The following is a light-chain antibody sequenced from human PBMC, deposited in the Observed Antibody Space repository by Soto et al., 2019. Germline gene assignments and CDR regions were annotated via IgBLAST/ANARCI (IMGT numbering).Light chain of an antibody. J-gene: IGLJ1*01. CDR3: SSYTSSSTEV. V-gene: IGLV2-14*03. CDR2: DVN. Sequence: QSALTQPASVSGPPGQSIAISCTGTSSDVGAYNFVSWYQQHPGKAPKLILYDVNSRPSGVSNRFSGSKSGNPASLTISGLQAEDEADYYCSSYTSSSTEVFGTGTKLTVL. CDR1: SSDVGAYNF.